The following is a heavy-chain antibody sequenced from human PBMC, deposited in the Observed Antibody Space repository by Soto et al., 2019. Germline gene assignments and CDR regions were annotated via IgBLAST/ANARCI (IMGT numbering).Heavy chain of an antibody. CDR1: GGSFSGYY. Sequence: SETLSLTCAVYGGSFSGYYWSWIRQPPGKGLEWIGEINHSGSTNYNPSLKSRVTISVDTSKNQFSLKLSSVTAADTAVYYCARGMQHYSYSTDVWGKAPTVTVSS. CDR3: ARGMQHYSYSTDV. D-gene: IGHD6-13*01. J-gene: IGHJ6*03. V-gene: IGHV4-34*01. CDR2: INHSGST.